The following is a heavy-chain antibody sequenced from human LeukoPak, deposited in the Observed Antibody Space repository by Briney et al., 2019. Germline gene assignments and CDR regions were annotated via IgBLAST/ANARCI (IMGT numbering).Heavy chain of an antibody. CDR3: AQRNSIYGPEGWFDP. Sequence: AGGSLRLSCAASGVTFRSYAMQWVRQAPGKGLEWVSGISGSGASTDYADSVKGRFTISRDNSKHTFYLQMNSLRAEDTAIYYRAQRNSIYGPEGWFDPWGQGTLVTVSS. CDR2: ISGSGAST. J-gene: IGHJ5*02. CDR1: GVTFRSYA. D-gene: IGHD3-3*01. V-gene: IGHV3-23*01.